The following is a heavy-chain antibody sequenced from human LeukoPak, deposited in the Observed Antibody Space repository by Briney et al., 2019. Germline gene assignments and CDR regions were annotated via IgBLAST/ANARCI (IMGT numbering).Heavy chain of an antibody. CDR2: IYSGGST. CDR1: GFTVSSNY. J-gene: IGHJ4*02. CDR3: AKDHGTGWHTDF. D-gene: IGHD2-8*02. Sequence: PRGSLRLSCAASGFTVSSNYMSWVRQAPGKGLEWVSVIYSGGSTYYADSVKGRFTISRDNSKNTLYLQMNSLRAEDTAVYFCAKDHGTGWHTDFWGQGILVTVSS. V-gene: IGHV3-53*05.